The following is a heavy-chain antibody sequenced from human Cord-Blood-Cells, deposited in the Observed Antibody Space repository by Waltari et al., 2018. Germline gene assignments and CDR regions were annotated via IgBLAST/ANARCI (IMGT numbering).Heavy chain of an antibody. CDR1: GGSISSSSYY. J-gene: IGHJ3*02. V-gene: IGHV4-39*01. CDR2: IYYSGSN. D-gene: IGHD6-19*01. CDR3: ARLVSGWDDAFDI. Sequence: QLQLQESGPGLVKPSETLSLTCTVPGGSISSSSYYWGWIRQPPGKGLEWIGSIYYSGSNYYNPSLKGRVTISVATSKNQFSLKRSSVTAADTAVYYCARLVSGWDDAFDIWGQGTMVTVSS.